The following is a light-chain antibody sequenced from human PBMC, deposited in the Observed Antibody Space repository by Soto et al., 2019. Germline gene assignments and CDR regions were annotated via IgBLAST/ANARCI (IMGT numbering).Light chain of an antibody. Sequence: DIQMTQSPSSLSAFVGDRVTITCRANQSIGNYLNWYQQKPGKAPKLLIYAASSLESGVSSRFSGSGSGTDFALTISSLQPEDFAAYSCQQSYVTPWTFGQGTKVDIK. CDR3: QQSYVTPWT. V-gene: IGKV1-39*01. J-gene: IGKJ1*01. CDR1: QSIGNY. CDR2: AAS.